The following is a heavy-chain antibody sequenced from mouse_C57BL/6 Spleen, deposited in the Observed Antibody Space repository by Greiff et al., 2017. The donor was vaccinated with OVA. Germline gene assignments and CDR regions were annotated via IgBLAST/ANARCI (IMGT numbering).Heavy chain of an antibody. CDR2: IDPSDGYT. J-gene: IGHJ4*01. V-gene: IGHV1-50*01. CDR1: GYTFTSYW. CDR3: VRLDSANAMDY. D-gene: IGHD3-2*01. Sequence: QVQLQQPGAELVKPGASVKLSCKASGYTFTSYWMQWVKQRPGQGLEWIGEIDPSDGYTNYTQKFQGKATLTVDTSSSTAYLQLSSLTSEDAAVYSCVRLDSANAMDYWGQGTSVTVSS.